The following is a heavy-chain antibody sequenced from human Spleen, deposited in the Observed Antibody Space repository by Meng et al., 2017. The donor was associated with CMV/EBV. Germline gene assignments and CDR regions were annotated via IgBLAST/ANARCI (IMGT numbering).Heavy chain of an antibody. J-gene: IGHJ6*02. V-gene: IGHV3-9*01. D-gene: IGHD2-15*01. CDR2: ITWNSGRI. CDR3: AKGRWGGSSYYYGMDV. Sequence: SLKISCAATGFTFDDYAMHWARQAPGKGLEWVSGITWNSGRIAYADSVKGRFTISRDNAKNSLYLQMNSLRADDTALYYCAKGRWGGSSYYYGMDVWGQGTTVTVSS. CDR1: GFTFDDYA.